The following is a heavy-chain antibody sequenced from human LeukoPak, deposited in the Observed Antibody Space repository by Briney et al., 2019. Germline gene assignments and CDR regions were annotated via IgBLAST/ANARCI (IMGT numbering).Heavy chain of an antibody. CDR1: GYTFTGYY. CDR2: INPNSGGT. D-gene: IGHD4-11*01. Sequence: ASVKVSCKASGYTFTGYYMHWVQQAPGQGPEWMGWINPNSGGTNYAQKFQGRVTMTRDTSISTAYMELSRLRSDDTAVYYCARSPTTVTPIDYWGQGTLVTVSS. J-gene: IGHJ4*02. V-gene: IGHV1-2*02. CDR3: ARSPTTVTPIDY.